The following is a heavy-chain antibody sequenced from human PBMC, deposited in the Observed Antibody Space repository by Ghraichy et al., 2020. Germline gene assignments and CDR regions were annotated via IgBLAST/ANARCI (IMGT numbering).Heavy chain of an antibody. J-gene: IGHJ4*02. D-gene: IGHD1-26*01. CDR1: GDSISSSNSY. V-gene: IGHV4-39*01. CDR2: IHYSEST. Sequence: SETLSLTCSVSGDSISSSNSYWGWIRQPPGKGLEWIGSIHYSESTYFKPSLRSRVTISVDTSKNQFSLKLSSVTAADTAVYYCASERGYSGTYYLTYYFDFWGQGALVTVSS. CDR3: ASERGYSGTYYLTYYFDF.